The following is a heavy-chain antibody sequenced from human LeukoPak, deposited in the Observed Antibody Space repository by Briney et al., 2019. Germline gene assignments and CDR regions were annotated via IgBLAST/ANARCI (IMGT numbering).Heavy chain of an antibody. J-gene: IGHJ6*03. CDR3: AREAAHSSWSRAYYYYYYMDV. Sequence: SESLCLTCTVSGGSISSDYWCWSRQRAREGLGWVWRIYTSGSTNYNPSLKSRVNMSVDTSKNQFSLQLSSVTAADTAVYYCAREAAHSSWSRAYYYYYYMDVWGKGTTVTISS. CDR2: IYTSGST. CDR1: GGSISSDY. D-gene: IGHD6-13*01. V-gene: IGHV4-4*07.